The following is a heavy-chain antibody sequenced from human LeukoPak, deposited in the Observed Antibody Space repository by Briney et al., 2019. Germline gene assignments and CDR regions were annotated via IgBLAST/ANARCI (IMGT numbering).Heavy chain of an antibody. CDR3: ARDFFVVTASYSNWFDP. Sequence: GASVKVSCKASGYTFTSYYMHWVRQAPGQGLEWMGIINPSGGSTSYAQRFQGRVTMTRDMSTSTVYMELSSLRSEDTAVYYCARDFFVVTASYSNWFDPWGQGTLVTVSS. D-gene: IGHD2-21*02. J-gene: IGHJ5*02. CDR1: GYTFTSYY. V-gene: IGHV1-46*01. CDR2: INPSGGST.